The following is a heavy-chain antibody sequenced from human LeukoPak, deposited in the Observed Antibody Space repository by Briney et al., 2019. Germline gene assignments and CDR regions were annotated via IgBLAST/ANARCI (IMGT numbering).Heavy chain of an antibody. D-gene: IGHD5-18*01. CDR3: ARGGYSYGYMGYFDY. CDR1: GYTFSING. CDR2: ISAYNGNT. Sequence: GASVKVSCKASGYTFSINGVSWVRQAPGQGLEWVAWISAYNGNTNYAQKFQGRVTMTTDTSTTTAYMELRSLRSDDTAVYYCARGGYSYGYMGYFDYWGQGTLVTVSS. V-gene: IGHV1-18*01. J-gene: IGHJ4*02.